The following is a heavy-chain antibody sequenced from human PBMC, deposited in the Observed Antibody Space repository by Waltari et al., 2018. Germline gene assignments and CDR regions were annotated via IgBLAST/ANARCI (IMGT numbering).Heavy chain of an antibody. J-gene: IGHJ5*02. V-gene: IGHV4-39*07. D-gene: IGHD6-19*01. CDR1: GGSISSSSYY. CDR3: ARERPRYSSGWYWGAYNWFDP. Sequence: QLQLQESGPGLVKPSETLSLTCTVSGGSISSSSYYWGWIRQPTGKGLEWIGSIYYSGSTYYNPSLKSRVTISVDTSKNQFSLKLSSVTAADTAVYYCARERPRYSSGWYWGAYNWFDPWGRGTLVTVSS. CDR2: IYYSGST.